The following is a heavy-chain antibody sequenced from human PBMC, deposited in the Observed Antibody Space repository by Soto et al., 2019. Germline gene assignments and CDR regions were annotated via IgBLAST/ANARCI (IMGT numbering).Heavy chain of an antibody. CDR3: ARIGYSSGWYQL. J-gene: IGHJ4*02. D-gene: IGHD6-19*01. Sequence: QVTLKXSGPVLXXPTETLTLTXXXXGFSLSNXRMGVSWIRQPPGKALEWLAHIFSNDEKSYSTSLKSRLTISKDTSKSQVVLTMTNMDPVDTATYYCARIGYSSGWYQLWGQGTLVTVSS. V-gene: IGHV2-26*01. CDR1: GFSLSNXRMG. CDR2: IFSNDEK.